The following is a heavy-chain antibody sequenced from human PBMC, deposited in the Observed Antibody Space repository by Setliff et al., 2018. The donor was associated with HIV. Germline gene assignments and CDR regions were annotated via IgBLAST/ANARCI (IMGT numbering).Heavy chain of an antibody. CDR1: GFPFSNYA. V-gene: IGHV3-7*03. J-gene: IGHJ4*02. Sequence: PGGSLRLSCAASGFPFSNYAMSWVRQVPGKGLEWVANINENGNEKYYVDSVKGRFTISRGNAKNSLYLQMNSLRVEDTAVYYCAREYAMAARYWGRGTLVTVSS. D-gene: IGHD2-15*01. CDR2: INENGNEK. CDR3: AREYAMAARY.